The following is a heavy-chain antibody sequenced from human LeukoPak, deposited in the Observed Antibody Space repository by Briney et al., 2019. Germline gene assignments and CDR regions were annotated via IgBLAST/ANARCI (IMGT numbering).Heavy chain of an antibody. D-gene: IGHD5-18*01. Sequence: ASVTVSCKASGYTFTHYGISWVRQAPAQGLEWMGWISAYNGNTNYAQKLQGRVTMTTDTSTSTAYMELRSLRSDDTAVYYCARVAMVHWFDPWGQGTLVTVSS. CDR1: GYTFTHYG. CDR2: ISAYNGNT. J-gene: IGHJ5*02. V-gene: IGHV1-18*01. CDR3: ARVAMVHWFDP.